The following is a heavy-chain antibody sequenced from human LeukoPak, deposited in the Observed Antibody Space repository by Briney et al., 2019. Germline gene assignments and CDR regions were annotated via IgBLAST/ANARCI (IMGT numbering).Heavy chain of an antibody. V-gene: IGHV1-46*01. J-gene: IGHJ6*03. CDR2: INPSGGST. CDR1: GYTFTSYG. CDR3: ARVPGNYYYYYMDV. D-gene: IGHD3-10*01. Sequence: ASVKVSCKASGYTFTSYGISWVRQAPGQGLEWMGIINPSGGSTSYAQKFQGRVTITADESTSTAYMELSSLRSEDTAVYYCARVPGNYYYYYMDVWGKGTTVTISS.